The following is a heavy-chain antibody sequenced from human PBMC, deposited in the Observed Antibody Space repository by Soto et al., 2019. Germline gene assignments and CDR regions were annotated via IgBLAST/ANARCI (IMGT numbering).Heavy chain of an antibody. J-gene: IGHJ3*02. CDR1: GGSISSYY. D-gene: IGHD1-26*01. CDR3: ARVWVDAFDI. Sequence: QVQLQESGPGLVKPSETLSLTCTVSGGSISSYYWRWIRQPPGKGLEWIGYIYYSGGTNYNPSLNSRFTISVDRSMNQFYLKLSSVTSEDTWLYYCARVWVDAFDIWGQGTMFSVSS. CDR2: IYYSGGT. V-gene: IGHV4-59*01.